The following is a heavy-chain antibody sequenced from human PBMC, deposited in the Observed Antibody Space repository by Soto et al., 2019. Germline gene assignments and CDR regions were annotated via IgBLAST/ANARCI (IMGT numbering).Heavy chain of an antibody. CDR1: GGTFSSYA. Sequence: QVQLVQSGAEVKKPGSSAKVSCKASGGTFSSYAISWVRQAPGQGLEWMGGIIPIFGTANYAQKFQGRVTITADESTSTAYMELSSLRSEDTAVYYCASTVTTFGGEDYYYYGMDVWGQGTTVTVSS. CDR3: ASTVTTFGGEDYYYYGMDV. J-gene: IGHJ6*02. CDR2: IIPIFGTA. V-gene: IGHV1-69*01. D-gene: IGHD4-4*01.